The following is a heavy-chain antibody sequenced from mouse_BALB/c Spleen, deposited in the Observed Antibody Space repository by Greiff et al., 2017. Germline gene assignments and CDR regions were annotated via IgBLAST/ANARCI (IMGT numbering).Heavy chain of an antibody. CDR1: GYSFTSYW. Sequence: VQLQQSGPQLVRPGASVKISCKASGYSFTSYWMHWVKQRPGQGFEWIGMIDPSDSETRLNQKFKDKATLTVDKSSSTAYMQLSSPTSEDSAVYYCARRAYYRYDYYAMDYWGQGTSVTVSS. D-gene: IGHD2-14*01. V-gene: IGHV1S126*01. J-gene: IGHJ4*01. CDR2: IDPSDSET. CDR3: ARRAYYRYDYYAMDY.